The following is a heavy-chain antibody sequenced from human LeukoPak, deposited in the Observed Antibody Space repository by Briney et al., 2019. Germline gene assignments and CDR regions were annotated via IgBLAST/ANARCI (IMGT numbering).Heavy chain of an antibody. D-gene: IGHD6-13*01. CDR3: ARGSSSSWYWIDY. V-gene: IGHV4-38-2*01. CDR2: IYHSGST. Sequence: TETLSLTCAVSGYSISSGYYWGWIRQPPGKGLEWIGSIYHSGSTYYNPSLKSRVTISVDTSKNQFSLKLSSVTAADTAVYYCARGSSSSWYWIDYWGQGTLVTVSS. J-gene: IGHJ4*02. CDR1: GYSISSGYY.